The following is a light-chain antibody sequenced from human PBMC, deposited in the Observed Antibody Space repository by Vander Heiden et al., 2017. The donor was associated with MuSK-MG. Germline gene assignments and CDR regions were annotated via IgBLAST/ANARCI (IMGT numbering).Light chain of an antibody. V-gene: IGLV3-1*01. J-gene: IGLJ2*01. CDR2: QDR. CDR3: QAWNSSNVV. CDR1: KSGAKN. Sequence: SYELTQTPSVSVSPGQTASITCPGDKSGAKNACWYQQKPGQPPVGVIYQDRKRPSTLPELFSCSYSSTTATPTIRGAQAVDDDYYDSQAWNSSNVVFGGGTKLTVL.